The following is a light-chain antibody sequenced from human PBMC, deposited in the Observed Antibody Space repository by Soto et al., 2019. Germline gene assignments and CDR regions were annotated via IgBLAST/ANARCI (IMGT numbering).Light chain of an antibody. CDR2: DAS. CDR1: QSVSSY. V-gene: IGKV3-11*01. Sequence: EFVLTQSPATLSLSPGDRATLSCRASQSVSSYLAWYQQKPGQAPRLLIYDASNRATGIPARFSGSGSGTDFTLTISSLEPEDFAVYYCQHRDNWFTFGPGTKVDIK. CDR3: QHRDNWFT. J-gene: IGKJ3*01.